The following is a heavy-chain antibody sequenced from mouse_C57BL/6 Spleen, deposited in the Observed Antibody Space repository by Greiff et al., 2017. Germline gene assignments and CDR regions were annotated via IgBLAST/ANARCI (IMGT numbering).Heavy chain of an antibody. CDR3: ARRGYSDYVGARDY. J-gene: IGHJ4*01. D-gene: IGHD2-13*01. CDR1: GYAFSSYW. CDR2: IYPGDGDT. Sequence: VQLQQSGAELVKPGASVKISCKASGYAFSSYWMNWVKQRPGKGLEWIGQIYPGDGDTNYNGKFKGKATLTADKSSSTAYMQLSSLTSEDSAVYCCARRGYSDYVGARDYWGQGTSVTVSS. V-gene: IGHV1-80*01.